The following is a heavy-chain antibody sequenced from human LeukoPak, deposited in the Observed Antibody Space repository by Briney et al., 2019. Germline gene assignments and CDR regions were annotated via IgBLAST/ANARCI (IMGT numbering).Heavy chain of an antibody. Sequence: PGRSLRLSCAASGFTFSSYSMNWVRQAPGRGLEWVSSISSSSNYIYYADSVKGRFTISRDNAKNSLYLQMKSLRAEDTAVYYCARAAAQPDYWGQGTLVTVSS. J-gene: IGHJ4*02. CDR1: GFTFSSYS. CDR2: ISSSSNYI. CDR3: ARAAAQPDY. V-gene: IGHV3-21*01. D-gene: IGHD6-13*01.